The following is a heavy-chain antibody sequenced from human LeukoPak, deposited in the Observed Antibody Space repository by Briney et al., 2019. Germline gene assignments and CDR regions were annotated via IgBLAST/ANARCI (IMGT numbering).Heavy chain of an antibody. Sequence: SVKVSCKASGGTFSSYAISWVRQAPVQGLEWMGGIIPIFGTANYAQKFQGRVTITADESTSTAYMELSSLRSEDTAVYYCARARGSAVALFDYWGQGTLVTVSS. CDR3: ARARGSAVALFDY. CDR2: IIPIFGTA. CDR1: GGTFSSYA. V-gene: IGHV1-69*13. J-gene: IGHJ4*02. D-gene: IGHD6-19*01.